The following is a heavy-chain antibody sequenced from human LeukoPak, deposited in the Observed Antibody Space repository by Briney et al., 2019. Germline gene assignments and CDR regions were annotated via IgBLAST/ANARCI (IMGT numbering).Heavy chain of an antibody. V-gene: IGHV1-69*13. J-gene: IGHJ4*02. CDR3: AGLRDGYNQGIS. D-gene: IGHD5-24*01. CDR1: GGTFSSYA. CDR2: IIPIFGTA. Sequence: SVKVSCKASGGTFSSYAISWVRQAPGQGLEWMGGIIPIFGTANYAQKFQGRVTITADESTSTAYMELRSLRSDDTAVYYCAGLRDGYNQGISWGQGTLVTVSS.